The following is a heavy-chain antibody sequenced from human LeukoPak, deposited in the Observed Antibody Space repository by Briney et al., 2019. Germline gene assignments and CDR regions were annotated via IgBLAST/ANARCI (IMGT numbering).Heavy chain of an antibody. J-gene: IGHJ4*02. CDR3: AKDQVRFLEGLPYYFDL. D-gene: IGHD3-3*01. CDR2: ISGSGDTT. Sequence: GGSLRLSCTASGFTFSNHGMHWVRQAPGQGLAWVSGISGSGDTTYYSDSVEGRFSISRDNSKNTLYLEMSSLRAEDTAVYFCAKDQVRFLEGLPYYFDLWGRGSLVIVSS. V-gene: IGHV3-23*01. CDR1: GFTFSNHG.